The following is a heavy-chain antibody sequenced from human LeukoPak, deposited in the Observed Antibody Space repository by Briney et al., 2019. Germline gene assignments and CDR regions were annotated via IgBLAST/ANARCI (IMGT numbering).Heavy chain of an antibody. J-gene: IGHJ6*03. V-gene: IGHV1-69*05. CDR3: ARGLRATPILWNYYYYMDV. CDR1: GGTFSSYA. Sequence: SVKVSCKASGGTFSSYAISWVRQAPGQGLEWMGGIIPIFGIANYAQKFQGRVTITTDESTSTAYMELSSLRSEDTAVYYCARGLRATPILWNYYYYMDVWGKGTTVTVSS. CDR2: IIPIFGIA. D-gene: IGHD2-21*01.